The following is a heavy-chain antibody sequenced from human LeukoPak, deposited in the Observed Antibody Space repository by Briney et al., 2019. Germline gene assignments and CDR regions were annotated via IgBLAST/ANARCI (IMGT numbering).Heavy chain of an antibody. Sequence: ASVKVSCKASGYTFTGYYMLWVRQAPGQGLEWMGRINPNSGGTNYAQKFQGRVTMTRDTSISTAYVELSRLRSDDTAVYYCARSRKSYGDYVDWGQGTLVTVSS. CDR2: INPNSGGT. D-gene: IGHD4-17*01. J-gene: IGHJ4*02. CDR3: ARSRKSYGDYVD. V-gene: IGHV1-2*06. CDR1: GYTFTGYY.